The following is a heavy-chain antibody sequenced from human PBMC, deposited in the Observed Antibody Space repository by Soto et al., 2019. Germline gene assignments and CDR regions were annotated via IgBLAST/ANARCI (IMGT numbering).Heavy chain of an antibody. Sequence: GGSVRLSCAASGFTFSSYGMHWVRQAPGKGLEWVAVISYDGSNKYYADSVKGRFTISRDNSKNTLYLQMNSLRAEDTAVYYCAKVRSSGFEGPYYYYGMDVWGQGTTVTVSS. CDR1: GFTFSSYG. J-gene: IGHJ6*02. D-gene: IGHD3-22*01. V-gene: IGHV3-30*18. CDR2: ISYDGSNK. CDR3: AKVRSSGFEGPYYYYGMDV.